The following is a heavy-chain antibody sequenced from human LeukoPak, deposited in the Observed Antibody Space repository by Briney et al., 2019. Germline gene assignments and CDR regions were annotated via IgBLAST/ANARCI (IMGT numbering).Heavy chain of an antibody. V-gene: IGHV4-59*01. CDR3: ARAEYYYDSSGYYYLIDY. J-gene: IGHJ4*02. CDR2: IYYSGST. D-gene: IGHD3-22*01. CDR1: GGSISSYY. Sequence: SETLSLTCTVSGGSISSYYWSWIRQPPGKGLEWIGYIYYSGSTNYNPSLKRRVTISVDTSKNQFSLKLSSVTAADTAVYYCARAEYYYDSSGYYYLIDYWGQGTLVTVSS.